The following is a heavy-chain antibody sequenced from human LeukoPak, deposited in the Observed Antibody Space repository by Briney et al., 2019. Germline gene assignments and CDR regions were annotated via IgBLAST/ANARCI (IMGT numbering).Heavy chain of an antibody. V-gene: IGHV3-73*01. J-gene: IGHJ4*02. CDR3: ARGSYSSSWYYFDY. Sequence: GGSLKLSCAASGFTFSGSAMHWVRQASGKGLEWVGHIRSKGNSNATAYAASVKGRFTISREDSKNTAYLQMNSLKTEDTAVYYCARGSYSSSWYYFDYWGQGTLVTVSS. D-gene: IGHD6-13*01. CDR1: GFTFSGSA. CDR2: IRSKGNSNAT.